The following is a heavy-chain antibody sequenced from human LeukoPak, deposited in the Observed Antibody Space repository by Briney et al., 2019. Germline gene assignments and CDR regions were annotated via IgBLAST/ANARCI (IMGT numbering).Heavy chain of an antibody. Sequence: SGTLSLTCAVSGGSISSGSWWGWIRQPPGKGLEWIGEIHHSGSTNYNPSLKSRVTLSVDKSKNQLSLRLTSVTAADTAVYYCARGGDYRFDYWGQGTLATVSS. CDR1: GGSISSGSW. CDR2: IHHSGST. J-gene: IGHJ4*02. V-gene: IGHV4-4*02. CDR3: ARGGDYRFDY. D-gene: IGHD4-17*01.